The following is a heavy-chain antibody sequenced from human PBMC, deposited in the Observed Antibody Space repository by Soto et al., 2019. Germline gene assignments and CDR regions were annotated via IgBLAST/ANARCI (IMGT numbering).Heavy chain of an antibody. CDR2: ISYDGNYI. CDR3: EKGILSAAIGPYAMDV. CDR1: GFDFSSYA. D-gene: IGHD3-16*01. V-gene: IGHV3-30*18. Sequence: QVHLVESGGGVVQPGASLRLSCEASGFDFSSYAMHWVRQAPGKGLEWVGVISYDGNYIYYADSVKGRFTISRDNSKNTFYVQVNRMRPEDTAVYDGEKGILSAAIGPYAMDVWGQGTTVTVSS. J-gene: IGHJ6*02.